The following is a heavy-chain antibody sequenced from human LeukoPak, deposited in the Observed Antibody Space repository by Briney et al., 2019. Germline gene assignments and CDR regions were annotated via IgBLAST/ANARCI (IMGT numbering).Heavy chain of an antibody. J-gene: IGHJ4*02. CDR3: ARGYSYGYFDY. V-gene: IGHV3-74*01. CDR2: INSDGSNT. CDR1: EFTFSNYW. Sequence: GGSLRLSCAASEFTFSNYWMHWVRQAPGKGLVWVSRINSDGSNTNYADSVKGRFTISRDNAKNTLYLQMNSLRAEDTAVYYCARGYSYGYFDYWGQGTLVTVSS. D-gene: IGHD5-18*01.